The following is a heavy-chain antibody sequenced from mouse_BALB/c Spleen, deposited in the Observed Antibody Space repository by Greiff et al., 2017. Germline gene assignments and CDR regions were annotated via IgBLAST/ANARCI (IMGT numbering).Heavy chain of an antibody. CDR1: GFNIKDTY. Sequence: VQLKESGAELVKPGASVKLSCTASGFNIKDTYMHWVKQRPEQGLEWIGRIDPANGSTKYDPKFQGKATITADTSSNTAYLQFSSLTAEDTAVYYCARDGGLQYCFDYWGQGTTLTVSS. CDR3: ARDGGLQYCFDY. D-gene: IGHD2-4*01. J-gene: IGHJ2*01. V-gene: IGHV14-3*02. CDR2: IDPANGST.